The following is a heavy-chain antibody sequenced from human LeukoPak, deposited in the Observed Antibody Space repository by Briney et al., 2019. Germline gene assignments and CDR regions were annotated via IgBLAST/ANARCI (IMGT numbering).Heavy chain of an antibody. Sequence: GGSLRLSCAASGFTFSSYGMSWVRQAPGKGLEWVSAISGSGYSTYYADSVKGRFTISRDNSKNTLYLQMNSLRAEDTAVYYCAKYYGDDPDYYYYMDVWGKGTTVTISS. D-gene: IGHD4-17*01. V-gene: IGHV3-23*01. CDR1: GFTFSSYG. J-gene: IGHJ6*03. CDR3: AKYYGDDPDYYYYMDV. CDR2: ISGSGYST.